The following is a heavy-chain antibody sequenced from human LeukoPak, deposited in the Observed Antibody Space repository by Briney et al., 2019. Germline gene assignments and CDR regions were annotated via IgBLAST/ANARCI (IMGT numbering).Heavy chain of an antibody. CDR1: GFTFISYA. CDR3: AKVPPVVVVPAA. V-gene: IGHV3-23*01. CDR2: ISGCGGST. Sequence: GGSLRLSCAASGFTFISYAMSWVRQAPGKGLEWVSAISGCGGSTYYADSVKGRFTIPRDNSKNTLYLQMNSLRAEDTAVYYCAKVPPVVVVPAAWGQGTLVTVSS. J-gene: IGHJ5*02. D-gene: IGHD2-2*01.